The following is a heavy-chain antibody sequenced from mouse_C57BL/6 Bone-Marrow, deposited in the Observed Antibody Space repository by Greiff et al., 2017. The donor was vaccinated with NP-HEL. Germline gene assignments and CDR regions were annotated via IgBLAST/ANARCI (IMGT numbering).Heavy chain of an antibody. CDR3: TRDSSDWAGAY. CDR1: GFNIKDYY. Sequence: EVQLQQSGAELVRPGASVKLSCTASGFNIKDYYMHWVKQRPEQGLEWIGRIDPEDGDTEYAPKFQGKATMTADTSSNTAYLQLSSLTSEDTAVYYCTRDSSDWAGAYWGQGTLVTVSA. V-gene: IGHV14-1*01. D-gene: IGHD4-1*01. CDR2: IDPEDGDT. J-gene: IGHJ3*01.